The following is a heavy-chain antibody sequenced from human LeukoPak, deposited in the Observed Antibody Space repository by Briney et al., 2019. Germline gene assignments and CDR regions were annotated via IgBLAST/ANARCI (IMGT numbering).Heavy chain of an antibody. CDR2: ISYDGSNK. CDR3: ARDVLRFLEWLRLYYYYYYMDV. J-gene: IGHJ6*03. Sequence: GGSLRLSCAASGFTFSSYAMHWVRQAPGKGLEWVAVISYDGSNKYYADSVKGRFTISRDNSKNTLYLQMNSLRAEDTAVYYCARDVLRFLEWLRLYYYYYYMDVWGKGTTVTVSS. CDR1: GFTFSSYA. V-gene: IGHV3-30*04. D-gene: IGHD3-3*01.